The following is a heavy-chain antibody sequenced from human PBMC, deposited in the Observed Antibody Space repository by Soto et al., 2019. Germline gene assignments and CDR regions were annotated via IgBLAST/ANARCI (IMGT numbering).Heavy chain of an antibody. CDR1: GFTFSSYS. CDR2: ISSSSSYI. V-gene: IGHV3-21*01. J-gene: IGHJ4*02. Sequence: EVQLVESGGGLVKPGGSLRLSCAASGFTFSSYSMNWVRQAPGKGLEWVTSISSSSSYIYYADSVKGGFTIYRDNAKNALYLQMNSLRAEYTAVYYCASLTRHSRGFPDVDYWGQGTLVTVSS. D-gene: IGHD3-22*01. CDR3: ASLTRHSRGFPDVDY.